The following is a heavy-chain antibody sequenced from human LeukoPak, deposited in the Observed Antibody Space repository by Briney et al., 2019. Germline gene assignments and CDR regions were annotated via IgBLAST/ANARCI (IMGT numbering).Heavy chain of an antibody. Sequence: ASVKVSCKASGFTFTSFGFSWVRQAPGQGLEWMGWINPNSGGTNYAQKFQGRVTMTRDTSISTAYMELSRLRSDDTAVYYCARDQSFWFDPWGQGTLVTVSS. CDR3: ARDQSFWFDP. V-gene: IGHV1-2*02. J-gene: IGHJ5*02. CDR2: INPNSGGT. CDR1: GFTFTSFG. D-gene: IGHD3-16*01.